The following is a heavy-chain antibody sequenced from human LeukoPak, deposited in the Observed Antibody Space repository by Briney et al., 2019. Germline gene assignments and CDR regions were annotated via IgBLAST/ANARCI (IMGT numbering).Heavy chain of an antibody. CDR1: RLTLSSLS. D-gene: IGHD3-3*01. CDR3: ATGREWFRFDY. J-gene: IGHJ4*02. CDR2: ISGSGART. V-gene: IGHV3-23*01. Sequence: GGSPRPSLAPPRLTLSSLSLSWVRPAPGEGAEGVSGISGSGARTYYADSVKGRFTISRDNSKNTMYLQLNGLRAEDTAVYYCATGREWFRFDYWGQGNLVTVSS.